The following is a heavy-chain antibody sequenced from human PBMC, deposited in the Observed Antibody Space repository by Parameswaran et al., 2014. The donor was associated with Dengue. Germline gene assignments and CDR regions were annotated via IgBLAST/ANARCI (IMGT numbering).Heavy chain of an antibody. Sequence: GSLRLSCAASGFTFSSYSMNWVRQAPGKGLEWVSYISSSSSTIYYADSVKGRFTISRDNAKNSLYLQMNSLRDEDTAVYYCARFKQCDSYGYCENFDYWGQGTLVTVSS. CDR3: ARFKQCDSYGYCENFDY. CDR2: ISSSSSTI. D-gene: IGHD5-18*01. V-gene: IGHV3-48*02. J-gene: IGHJ4*02. CDR1: GFTFSSYS.